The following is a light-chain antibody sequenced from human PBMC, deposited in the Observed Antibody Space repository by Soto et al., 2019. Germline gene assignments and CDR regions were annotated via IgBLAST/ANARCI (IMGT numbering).Light chain of an antibody. CDR2: WAS. CDR3: QQYYSTPLFT. Sequence: DIVMTPSPDSLAVSLGERATINCKSSQSVLYSSHNKNYLAWYQQKPGQPPKLLIYWASSRESGVPDRFSGSGSGTDFTLTISSLQAEDVAVYYCQQYYSTPLFTFGPGTKVDIK. J-gene: IGKJ3*01. V-gene: IGKV4-1*01. CDR1: QSVLYSSHNKNY.